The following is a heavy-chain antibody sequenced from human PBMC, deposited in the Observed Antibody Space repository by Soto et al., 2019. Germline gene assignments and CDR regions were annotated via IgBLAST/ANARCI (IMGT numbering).Heavy chain of an antibody. Sequence: SETLSLTGTVSGGSISSYYWSWIRQPPGKGLEWIGYIYYSGGTNYNPSLKSRVTISVDTSKNQFSLKLSSVTAADTAVYYCARDWGSGYQADGYYYYYGMDVRRRGTTVT. D-gene: IGHD3-16*01. CDR1: GGSISSYY. CDR3: ARDWGSGYQADGYYYYYGMDV. J-gene: IGHJ6*02. V-gene: IGHV4-59*01. CDR2: IYYSGGT.